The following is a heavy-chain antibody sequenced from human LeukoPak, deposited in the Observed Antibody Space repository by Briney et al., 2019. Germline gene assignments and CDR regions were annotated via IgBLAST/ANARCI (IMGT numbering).Heavy chain of an antibody. V-gene: IGHV4-4*09. J-gene: IGHJ6*03. D-gene: IGHD1-14*01. CDR2: IYTSGST. CDR1: GGSISSYY. CDR3: ARGNAGHLAPYYYYYMDV. Sequence: SETLSLTCTVSGGSISSYYWSWIRQPPGKGLEWIGYIYTSGSTNYNPSLKSRVTISVDTSKNQFSLKLSSVTAADTAVYYCARGNAGHLAPYYYYYMDVWGKGTTVTVSS.